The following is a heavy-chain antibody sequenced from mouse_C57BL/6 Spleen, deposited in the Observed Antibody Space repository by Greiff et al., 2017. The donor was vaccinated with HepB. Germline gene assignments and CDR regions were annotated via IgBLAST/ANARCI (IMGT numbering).Heavy chain of an antibody. Sequence: QVQLQQSGAELVKPGASVKISCKASGYAFSSYWMNWVKQRPGKGLEWIGQIYPGDGDTNYNGKFKGKATLTADKSSSTAYMQLSSLTAEDSGVYFCARWDGTLGFAYWGQGTLVTVSA. CDR3: ARWDGTLGFAY. V-gene: IGHV1-80*01. J-gene: IGHJ3*01. CDR1: GYAFSSYW. CDR2: IYPGDGDT. D-gene: IGHD4-1*01.